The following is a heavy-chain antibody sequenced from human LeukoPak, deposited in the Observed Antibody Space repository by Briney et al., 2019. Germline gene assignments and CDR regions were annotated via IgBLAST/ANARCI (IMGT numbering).Heavy chain of an antibody. CDR2: ISSSGSTI. Sequence: GGSLRLSCAASGFTFSSYEMNWVRQAPGKGLEWVSYISSSGSTIYYADSVKGRFTISRDNAKNSLYLQMNSLRAEDTAVYYCARGLGYSGSYQTFDYLGQGTLVTVSS. V-gene: IGHV3-48*03. CDR1: GFTFSSYE. J-gene: IGHJ4*02. CDR3: ARGLGYSGSYQTFDY. D-gene: IGHD1-26*01.